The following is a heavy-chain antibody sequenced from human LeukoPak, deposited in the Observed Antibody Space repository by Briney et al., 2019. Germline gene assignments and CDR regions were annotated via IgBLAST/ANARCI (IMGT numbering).Heavy chain of an antibody. CDR1: GYTVTSYD. Sequence: ASVKVSCKASGYTVTSYDINWVRQATGQGLEWMGWVNPNSGNTGYAQKFQGRVTMTRNTSISTAYMELSSLRSEDTAVYYCARVSGVVRVYYYYYGMDVWGPGTTVTVSS. CDR3: ARVSGVVRVYYYYYGMDV. V-gene: IGHV1-8*01. D-gene: IGHD3-16*01. J-gene: IGHJ6*02. CDR2: VNPNSGNT.